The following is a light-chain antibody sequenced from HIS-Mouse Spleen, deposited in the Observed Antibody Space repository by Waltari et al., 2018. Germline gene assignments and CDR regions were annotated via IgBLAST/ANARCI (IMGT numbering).Light chain of an antibody. V-gene: IGLV1-47*01. CDR2: RNN. Sequence: QSVLTQPPSASGTPGQRVTISCSGSSSNIGSNYVYWYQQLPGTAPKLPIYRNNQRPSGVPDRSSGPKSGTSASLAISGLRSEDEADYYCAAWDDSLSGVVFGGGTKLTVL. CDR3: AAWDDSLSGVV. CDR1: SSNIGSNY. J-gene: IGLJ2*01.